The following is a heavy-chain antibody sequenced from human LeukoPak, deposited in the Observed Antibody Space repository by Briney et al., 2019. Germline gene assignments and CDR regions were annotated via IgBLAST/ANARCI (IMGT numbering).Heavy chain of an antibody. CDR3: ARDYYDTSGYYPWAY. Sequence: GSLRLSCAASGFTFSSYEMNWVRQAPGKGLEWVAVISYDGTNKYYADSVKGRFTISRDNSNNTLYLQMNSLRAEDTAVYYCARDYYDTSGYYPWAYWGQGTLVTVSS. CDR1: GFTFSSYE. V-gene: IGHV3-30*03. J-gene: IGHJ4*02. CDR2: ISYDGTNK. D-gene: IGHD3-22*01.